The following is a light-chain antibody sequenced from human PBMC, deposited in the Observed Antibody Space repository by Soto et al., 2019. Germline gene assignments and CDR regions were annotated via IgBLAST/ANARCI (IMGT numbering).Light chain of an antibody. Sequence: EIVLTQSPGTLSLSPGERATLSCRASQSVSSSYLAWYQQKTGQAPRLLIYGASSRATGIPDRFSGSGSGTDFTLIISRLEPEDFAVYYCQQYGSSFLTFGGGTKVEIK. CDR2: GAS. CDR3: QQYGSSFLT. J-gene: IGKJ4*01. V-gene: IGKV3-20*01. CDR1: QSVSSSY.